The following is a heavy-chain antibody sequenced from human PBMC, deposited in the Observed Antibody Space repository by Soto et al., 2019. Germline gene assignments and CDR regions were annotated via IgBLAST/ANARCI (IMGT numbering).Heavy chain of an antibody. D-gene: IGHD3-22*01. CDR2: IWYDGSNK. CDR1: GFTFSSYG. J-gene: IGHJ3*02. V-gene: IGHV3-33*01. CDR3: ATEDSSGSQGGGAFDI. Sequence: GGSLRLSCAASGFTFSSYGMHWVRQAPGKGLEWVAVIWYDGSNKYYADSVKGRFTISRDNSKNTLYLQMNSLRAEDTAVYYCATEDSSGSQGGGAFDIWGQGTMVTVSS.